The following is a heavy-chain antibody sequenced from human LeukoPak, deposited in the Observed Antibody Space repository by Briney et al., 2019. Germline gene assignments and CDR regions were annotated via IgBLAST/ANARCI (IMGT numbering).Heavy chain of an antibody. V-gene: IGHV3-48*03. CDR2: ISPGGSAT. CDR1: GFTFSSSE. CDR3: ARVPWFDP. J-gene: IGHJ5*02. Sequence: QPGGSLRLSCAASGFTFSSSEMNGVRQAPGKGLEWVSYISPGGSATYYADSVKGRFTISRNDAQNSLYLQMNSLRAEDTAVYYCARVPWFDPWGQGTLVTVSS.